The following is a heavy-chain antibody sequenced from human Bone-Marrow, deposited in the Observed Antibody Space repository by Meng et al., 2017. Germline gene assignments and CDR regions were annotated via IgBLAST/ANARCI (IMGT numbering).Heavy chain of an antibody. CDR3: ATEDTAMGTYYYYGMDV. CDR1: GFTFSDYY. Sequence: GESLKISCAASGFTFSDYYMSWIRQAPGKGLEWVSYISSSGSTIYYADSVKGRFTISRDNAKNSLYLQMNSLRAEDTAVYYCATEDTAMGTYYYYGMDVWGQGTTVTVSS. V-gene: IGHV3-11*01. J-gene: IGHJ6*02. CDR2: ISSSGSTI. D-gene: IGHD5-18*01.